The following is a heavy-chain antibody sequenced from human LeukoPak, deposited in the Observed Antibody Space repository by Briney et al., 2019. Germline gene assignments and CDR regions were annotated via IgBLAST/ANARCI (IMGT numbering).Heavy chain of an antibody. CDR2: MNPNSGNT. CDR3: ARGSTGDFWSGYYLGPRNYYYYVDV. J-gene: IGHJ6*03. CDR1: VYTFTSYD. Sequence: ASVKVSCKASVYTFTSYDINWVRQATGQGLEWMGWMNPNSGNTGYAQKFQGRVTMTRNTSISTAYMELSSLRSEDTAVCYCARGSTGDFWSGYYLGPRNYYYYVDVWGKGTTVTVSS. D-gene: IGHD3-3*01. V-gene: IGHV1-8*01.